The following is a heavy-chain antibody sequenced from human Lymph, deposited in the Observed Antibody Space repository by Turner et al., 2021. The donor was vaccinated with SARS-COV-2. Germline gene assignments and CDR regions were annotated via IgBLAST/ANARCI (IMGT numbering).Heavy chain of an antibody. CDR2: ISFDGSNK. CDR3: ARDVGGYLGY. CDR1: GFTFSSYA. J-gene: IGHJ4*02. Sequence: QLQLVESGGGVVQPGRSLRLSCAASGFTFSSYAIHWVRQAPGKGLEWVALISFDGSNKYYADSVKGRFTISRDNSKNTLYLQMNSLRTEDTAVYDCARDVGGYLGYWGQGTLVTVSS. V-gene: IGHV3-30-3*01. D-gene: IGHD3-16*01.